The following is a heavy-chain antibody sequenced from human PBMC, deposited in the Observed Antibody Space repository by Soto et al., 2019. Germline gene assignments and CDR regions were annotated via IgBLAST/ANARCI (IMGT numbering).Heavy chain of an antibody. D-gene: IGHD2-21*01. Sequence: EVQLVESGGTLVQPGGSLRLSCTAPGLTFSDHWMTWVRQAPWRGREWVANIKQDGSATHYLDSVKGRFTISRDNAKNSLYLQMDSLRADDTAVYYCSRDPYSAESFGSGSFDCWGPGTLVTVSS. CDR3: SRDPYSAESFGSGSFDC. CDR1: GLTFSDHW. J-gene: IGHJ4*02. V-gene: IGHV3-7*03. CDR2: IKQDGSAT.